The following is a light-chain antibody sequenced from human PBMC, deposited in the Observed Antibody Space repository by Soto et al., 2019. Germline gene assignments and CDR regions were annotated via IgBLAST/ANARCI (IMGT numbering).Light chain of an antibody. CDR1: QSISSY. CDR3: QQSYSTPRT. V-gene: IGKV1-39*01. CDR2: AAS. Sequence: DIPMTQSPSSLSASVGGRVTITCRASQSISSYLNWYQQKPGKAPKLLIYAASSLQSGVRSRFSGSGSGTDFTLHIGILQPEDFATYYCQQSYSTPRTFGQGTKGEI. J-gene: IGKJ1*01.